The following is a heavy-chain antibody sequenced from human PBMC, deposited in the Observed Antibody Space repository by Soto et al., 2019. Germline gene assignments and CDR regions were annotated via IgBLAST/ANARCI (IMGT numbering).Heavy chain of an antibody. D-gene: IGHD2-15*01. Sequence: QVQLVQSGAEVKKSGASVKVSCLSSGYTFTGYGITWVRQAPGQGLEWMGWISAYNGYTNYAQNLQGRVTMTTDTSTSTAYMERRSLRSYDTAVYYCARGTGYCSGGSCLTGYFDYWGQGTLVTVSA. CDR2: ISAYNGYT. CDR1: GYTFTGYG. V-gene: IGHV1-18*01. J-gene: IGHJ4*02. CDR3: ARGTGYCSGGSCLTGYFDY.